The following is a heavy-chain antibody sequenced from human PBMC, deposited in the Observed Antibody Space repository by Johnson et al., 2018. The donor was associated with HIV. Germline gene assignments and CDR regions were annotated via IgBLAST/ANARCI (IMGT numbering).Heavy chain of an antibody. Sequence: VQLVESGGGLGQPGGSLRLSCAASGFTFDDYDMHWVRQAPGKGLEWVSGIGWSSGVLAYADSVKGRFTISRDNAKNSLYLQLNSLRDEDTALYYCVRGQRLELRGGAFDIWGQGTMVIVSS. D-gene: IGHD3-10*01. J-gene: IGHJ3*02. CDR2: IGWSSGVL. V-gene: IGHV3-9*01. CDR1: GFTFDDYD. CDR3: VRGQRLELRGGAFDI.